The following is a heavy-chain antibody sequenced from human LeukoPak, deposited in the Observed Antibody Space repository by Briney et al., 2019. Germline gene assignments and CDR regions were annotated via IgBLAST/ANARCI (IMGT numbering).Heavy chain of an antibody. CDR1: GGTFSSYA. V-gene: IGHV1-69*05. CDR3: ARAKSGSYPDAFDI. J-gene: IGHJ3*02. D-gene: IGHD1-26*01. CDR2: IISIFGTA. Sequence: SVKVSCKASGGTFSSYAISWVRQAPGQGLEWMGGIISIFGTANYAQKFQGRVTITTDESTSTAYMELSSLRSEDTAVYYCARAKSGSYPDAFDIWGQGTMVTVSS.